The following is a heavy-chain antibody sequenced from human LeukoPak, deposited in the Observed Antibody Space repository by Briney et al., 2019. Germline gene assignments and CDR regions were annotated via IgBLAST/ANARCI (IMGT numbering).Heavy chain of an antibody. J-gene: IGHJ3*02. CDR1: GGSISGNY. V-gene: IGHV4-59*08. CDR3: ARGGRIFDWLLDAFDI. CDR2: IYYIGHT. Sequence: TSETLSLTCTVSGGSISGNYWSWIRQPPGRGLEWIGYIYYIGHTDYNPSLKSRLTISIDTSRNQFSLKLRSVTAADTAVYYCARGGRIFDWLLDAFDIWGQGTMVTVSS. D-gene: IGHD3-9*01.